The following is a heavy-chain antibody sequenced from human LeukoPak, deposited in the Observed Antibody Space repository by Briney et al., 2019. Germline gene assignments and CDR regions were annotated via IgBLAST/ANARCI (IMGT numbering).Heavy chain of an antibody. J-gene: IGHJ4*02. D-gene: IGHD6-13*01. CDR3: ARGIAAAVYYFDY. CDR2: INHSGST. V-gene: IGHV4-34*01. Sequence: PSETLSLTCTVSGGSISSYYWSWIRQPPGKGLEWIGEINHSGSTNYNPSLKSRVTISVDTSKNQFSLKLSSVTAADTAVYYCARGIAAAVYYFDYWGQGTLVTVSS. CDR1: GGSISSYY.